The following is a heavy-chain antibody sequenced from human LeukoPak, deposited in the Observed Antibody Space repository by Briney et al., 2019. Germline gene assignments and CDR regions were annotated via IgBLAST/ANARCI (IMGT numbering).Heavy chain of an antibody. CDR1: GGSISSSSYY. Sequence: SETLSLTCTVSGGSISSSSYYWGWIRQPPGKGLEWIGSIYYSGSTNYNPSLKSRVAISVDRSKNQFSLKLNSVTAADTAIYYCARDRTIGTSGNYAYYGMHVWGQGTTVTVSS. CDR2: IYYSGST. CDR3: ARDRTIGTSGNYAYYGMHV. J-gene: IGHJ6*02. D-gene: IGHD3-22*01. V-gene: IGHV4-39*07.